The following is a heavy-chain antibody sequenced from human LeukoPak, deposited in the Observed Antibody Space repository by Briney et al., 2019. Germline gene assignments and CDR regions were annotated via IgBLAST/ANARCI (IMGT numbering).Heavy chain of an antibody. Sequence: PGGSLRLSCAASGFTFSSYAMSWVRQAPGKGREWVSAISGSGGSTYYADSVKGRFAISRDNSKNTLYLQMNSLRAEDTAVYYCAKAGDYDILTGYSYYFDYWGQGTLVTVSS. CDR1: GFTFSSYA. J-gene: IGHJ4*02. CDR2: ISGSGGST. D-gene: IGHD3-9*01. CDR3: AKAGDYDILTGYSYYFDY. V-gene: IGHV3-23*01.